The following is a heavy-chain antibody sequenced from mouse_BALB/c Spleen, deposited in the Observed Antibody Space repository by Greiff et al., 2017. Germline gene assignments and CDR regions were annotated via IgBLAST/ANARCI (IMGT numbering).Heavy chain of an antibody. D-gene: IGHD1-1*01. V-gene: IGHV5-9-4*01. Sequence: EVQLVESGGGLVKPGGSLKLACAVSGFTFSSYAMSWVRQSPEKRLEWVAEISSGGSYTYYPDTVTGRFTISRDNAKDTLYLKMSSQRSEDTAMYYCAREQVLLRREAWFAYWGQGTLVTVSA. J-gene: IGHJ3*01. CDR1: GFTFSSYA. CDR2: ISSGGSYT. CDR3: AREQVLLRREAWFAY.